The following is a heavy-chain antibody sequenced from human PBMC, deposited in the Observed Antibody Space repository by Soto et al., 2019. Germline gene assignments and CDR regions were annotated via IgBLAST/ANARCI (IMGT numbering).Heavy chain of an antibody. CDR2: TYYRSKWYN. J-gene: IGHJ5*01. Sequence: PSQTLSLTCAISGDSVSSSSVTWNWIRQSPSRGLEWLGRTYYRSKWYNDYAESVKSRITINPDTSKNQFSLHLNSVTPEDAAVYYCVRLIGNSWLDFWGQGTLVTAS. D-gene: IGHD1-26*01. V-gene: IGHV6-1*01. CDR3: VRLIGNSWLDF. CDR1: GDSVSSSSVT.